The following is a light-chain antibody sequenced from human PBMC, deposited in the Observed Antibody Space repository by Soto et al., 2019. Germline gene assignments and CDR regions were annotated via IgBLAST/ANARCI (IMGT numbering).Light chain of an antibody. Sequence: QSALTQPPSASGSPGQSVTISCTGTSSDVGGYNYVSWYQQHPGKAPKLMIYEVSKRPSRVPDRFSGSKSGNTASLTVSGLQAEDEADYYCSSYAGSNNYVVFGGGTKLPS. CDR3: SSYAGSNNYVV. J-gene: IGLJ2*01. V-gene: IGLV2-8*01. CDR2: EVS. CDR1: SSDVGGYNY.